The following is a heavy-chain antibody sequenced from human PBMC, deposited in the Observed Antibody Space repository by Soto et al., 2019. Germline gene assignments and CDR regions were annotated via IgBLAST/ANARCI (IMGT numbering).Heavy chain of an antibody. V-gene: IGHV4-30-4*01. Sequence: QVQLQESGPILVKPSQTLSLTCTVSTVSISSIYDYWSWIRQSPDKGLEWIGHIYNGGSTYNNPSPKRRVTLSVDTSKNQFSLELRSVTAAYTAVYYCARGPSGDKVDYWGQGTLVTV. CDR3: ARGPSGDKVDY. CDR2: IYNGGST. J-gene: IGHJ4*02. D-gene: IGHD7-27*01. CDR1: TVSISSIYDY.